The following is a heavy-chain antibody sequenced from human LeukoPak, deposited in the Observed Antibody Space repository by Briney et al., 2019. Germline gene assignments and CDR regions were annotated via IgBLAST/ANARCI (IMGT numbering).Heavy chain of an antibody. V-gene: IGHV3-11*04. J-gene: IGHJ4*02. CDR2: ISSSGSTI. Sequence: GGTLRLSCAASGFTFSDYYMSWIRQAPGKGLEWVSYISSSGSTIYYADSVKGRFTISRDNAKNSLYLQMNSLRAEDTAVYYCAGSSSWYLVDYWGQGTLVTVSS. CDR1: GFTFSDYY. D-gene: IGHD6-13*01. CDR3: AGSSSWYLVDY.